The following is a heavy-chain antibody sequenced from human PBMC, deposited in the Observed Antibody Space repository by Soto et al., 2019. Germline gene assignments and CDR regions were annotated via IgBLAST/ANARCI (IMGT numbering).Heavy chain of an antibody. J-gene: IGHJ4*02. Sequence: GESLKISCKGSGYSFTSYWITWVRQMPGKGLEWMGRIDPSDSYTNYSPSFQGHVTISADKSINTAYLQWNSLKASDTAMYYCARLLFSAAGPTTFDYWGQGTLVTVSS. D-gene: IGHD6-13*01. CDR1: GYSFTSYW. V-gene: IGHV5-10-1*01. CDR2: IDPSDSYT. CDR3: ARLLFSAAGPTTFDY.